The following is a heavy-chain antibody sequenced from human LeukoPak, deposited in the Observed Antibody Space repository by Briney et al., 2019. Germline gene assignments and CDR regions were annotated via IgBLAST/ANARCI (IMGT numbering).Heavy chain of an antibody. Sequence: ASVKVSCKASGYTFTGYYMHWVRQAPGQGLEWMGWINPNSGGTNYAQKFQGRVTMTRDTSISTAYMELSRLRSDDTAVYYCARTMNDDFWSGYAFGYWGQGTLVTVSS. V-gene: IGHV1-2*02. CDR2: INPNSGGT. J-gene: IGHJ4*02. CDR3: ARTMNDDFWSGYAFGY. D-gene: IGHD3-3*01. CDR1: GYTFTGYY.